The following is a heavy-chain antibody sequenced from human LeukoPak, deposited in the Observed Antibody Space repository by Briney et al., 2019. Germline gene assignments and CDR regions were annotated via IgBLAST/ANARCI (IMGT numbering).Heavy chain of an antibody. Sequence: GSLRLSCAASGFTFSSYSMNWVRQPPGRGLEWIGEIYHSGSTNYNPSLKSRVTISVDKSKNQFSLKLSSVTAADTAVYYCARDKLGGLDYWGQGTLVTVSS. V-gene: IGHV4-4*02. CDR2: IYHSGST. D-gene: IGHD3-16*01. CDR1: GFTFSSYSM. J-gene: IGHJ4*02. CDR3: ARDKLGGLDY.